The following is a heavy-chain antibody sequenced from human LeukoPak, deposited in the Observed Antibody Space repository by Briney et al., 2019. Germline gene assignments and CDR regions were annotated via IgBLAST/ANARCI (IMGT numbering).Heavy chain of an antibody. V-gene: IGHV3-7*01. Sequence: GGSLRLSCAASGFTFSNYWMTWVRQASGKGLEWVANIKQDGSEKYYVDSVKGRFTISRDNAKNSVYLQMNSLRAEDTAVYYCKWVGKWGQGTLVTVSS. J-gene: IGHJ4*02. CDR1: GFTFSNYW. CDR2: IKQDGSEK. D-gene: IGHD7-27*01. CDR3: KWVGK.